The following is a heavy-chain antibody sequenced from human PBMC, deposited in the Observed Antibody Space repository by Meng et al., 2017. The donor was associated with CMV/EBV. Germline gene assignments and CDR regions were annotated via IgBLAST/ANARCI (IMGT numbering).Heavy chain of an antibody. CDR3: AKDRGDGYNLVKEDYYYGMDV. Sequence: GESLKISCAASGFTFSRYWMTWVRKAPGKGLEWVVNINQDGTKIYYVDSVKGRFTVSRDNARNSVYLQLNSLTVEDTALYYCAKDRGDGYNLVKEDYYYGMDVWGQGTTVTVSS. CDR1: GFTFSRYW. V-gene: IGHV3-7*03. CDR2: INQDGTKI. D-gene: IGHD5-24*01. J-gene: IGHJ6*02.